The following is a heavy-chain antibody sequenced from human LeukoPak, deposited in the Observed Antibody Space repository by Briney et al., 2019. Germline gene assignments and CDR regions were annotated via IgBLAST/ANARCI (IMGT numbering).Heavy chain of an antibody. CDR3: AKRGINSYDY. CDR2: IGADGTPT. V-gene: IGHV3-23*01. Sequence: GSLRLSCAASGFIFSACGMSWVRQAPGQGLEWVSAIGADGTPTYYADSVKGRFTISRDNSKDTLYLQMSSLRAEDTAVYYCAKRGINSYDYWGQGTLVTVSS. J-gene: IGHJ4*02. CDR1: GFIFSACG. D-gene: IGHD6-13*01.